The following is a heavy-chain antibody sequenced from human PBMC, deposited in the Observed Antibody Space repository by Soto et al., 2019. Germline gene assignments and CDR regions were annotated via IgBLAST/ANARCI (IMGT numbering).Heavy chain of an antibody. Sequence: PGGSLRLSCAASGFTFRTYGMNWVRRAPGGGLEWVASISSSGSFIYYADSVKGRFTISRDDAEKSLYLQMSSLRAEDTALYYCAREPEGIAAALDYWGQGTLVTVSS. CDR3: AREPEGIAAALDY. J-gene: IGHJ4*02. D-gene: IGHD6-13*01. CDR2: ISSSGSFI. V-gene: IGHV3-21*01. CDR1: GFTFRTYG.